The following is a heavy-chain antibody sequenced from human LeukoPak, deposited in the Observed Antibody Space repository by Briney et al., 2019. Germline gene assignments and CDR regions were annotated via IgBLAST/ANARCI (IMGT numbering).Heavy chain of an antibody. V-gene: IGHV4-34*01. Sequence: SETLSLTCAVYGGSFSGYYWSWIRQPPGKGLEWIGEINHSGSTNYNPCLKSRVTMSVDTSKNQFSLKLSSVTAADTAVYYCARAVGARMYYFDYWGQGTLVTVSS. CDR2: INHSGST. CDR3: ARAVGARMYYFDY. J-gene: IGHJ4*02. CDR1: GGSFSGYY. D-gene: IGHD1-26*01.